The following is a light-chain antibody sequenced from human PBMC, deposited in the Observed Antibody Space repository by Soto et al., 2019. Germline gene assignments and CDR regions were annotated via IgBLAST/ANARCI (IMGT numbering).Light chain of an antibody. V-gene: IGKV3-20*01. CDR3: QQYGSSPPYT. Sequence: EVVLTQSPGTLSLSPGERATLSCRTSQSVSSSYLAWYQQKPGLAPRLLIYGASSRATGISDRFSGSGSGTDFTLTISRLEPEDFAVYYCQQYGSSPPYTFGQGTKLEIK. J-gene: IGKJ2*01. CDR2: GAS. CDR1: QSVSSSY.